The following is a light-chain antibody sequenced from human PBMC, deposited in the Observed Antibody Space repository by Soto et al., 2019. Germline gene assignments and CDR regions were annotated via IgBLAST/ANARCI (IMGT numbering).Light chain of an antibody. CDR3: QQLSRYPLT. V-gene: IGKV1-39*01. J-gene: IGKJ4*01. Sequence: DIQMTQSPSSLSASVGDRVTITCRASQSIANYLNWYQQKPGKAPKLLIYAASSLQSGVPSRFSGSGSGTDFTLTISSLQPEDFATYYCQQLSRYPLTFGGGTKVDIK. CDR1: QSIANY. CDR2: AAS.